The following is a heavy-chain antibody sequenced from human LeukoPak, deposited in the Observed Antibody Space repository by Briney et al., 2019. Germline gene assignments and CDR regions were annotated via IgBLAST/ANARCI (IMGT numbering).Heavy chain of an antibody. V-gene: IGHV3-7*01. CDR2: IQQDGSEK. J-gene: IGHJ4*02. Sequence: PGGSLRLSCAASGFTVSNNYMNWVRQAPGKGLEWVANIQQDGSEKYYVDSVKGRFIISRDNAKNSLYLQMNSLRAEDTAVYYCARVRKLRTRGVMDPLDYWGQGTLVTVSS. CDR1: GFTVSNNY. D-gene: IGHD3-10*01. CDR3: ARVRKLRTRGVMDPLDY.